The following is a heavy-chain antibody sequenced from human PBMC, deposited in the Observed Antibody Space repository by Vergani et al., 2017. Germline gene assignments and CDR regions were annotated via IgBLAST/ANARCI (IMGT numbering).Heavy chain of an antibody. D-gene: IGHD1-1*01. CDR1: GGTFSSYA. V-gene: IGHV1-18*01. CDR2: ISAYNGNT. Sequence: QVQLVQSGAEVKKPGSSVKVSCKASGGTFSSYAISWVRQAPGQGLEWMGWISAYNGNTNYAQKLQGRVTMTTDTSTSTAYMERRSLRSDDTAVYYCARSYNWNDWFDPWGQGTLVTVSS. CDR3: ARSYNWNDWFDP. J-gene: IGHJ5*02.